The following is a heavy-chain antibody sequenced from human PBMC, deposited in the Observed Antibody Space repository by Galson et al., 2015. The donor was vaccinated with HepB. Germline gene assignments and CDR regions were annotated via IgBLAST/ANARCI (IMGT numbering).Heavy chain of an antibody. D-gene: IGHD3-3*01. CDR1: GGTFNRHT. J-gene: IGHJ4*02. CDR3: ARCQERLWRGNITTGYFDD. CDR2: IIPIIDKP. V-gene: IGHV1-69*02. Sequence: SVKVSCKASGGTFNRHTINWVRQAPGQGLEWMGRIIPIIDKPNYAQKFQGRVTITVDKSTSTVYMELSSLRFEDTAVYFCARCQERLWRGNITTGYFDDWGQGTLVTVSS.